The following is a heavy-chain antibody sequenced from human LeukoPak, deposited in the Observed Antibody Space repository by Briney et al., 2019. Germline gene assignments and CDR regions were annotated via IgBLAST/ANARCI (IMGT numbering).Heavy chain of an antibody. CDR2: IIPIFGTA. CDR1: GGTFSSYA. Sequence: SVKVSCXASGGTFSSYAISWVRQAPGQGLGWMGRIIPIFGTANYAQKFQGRVTITTDESTSTAYMELSSLRSEDTAVYYCARGGSSGFDYWGQGTLVTVSS. D-gene: IGHD3-22*01. CDR3: ARGGSSGFDY. J-gene: IGHJ4*02. V-gene: IGHV1-69*05.